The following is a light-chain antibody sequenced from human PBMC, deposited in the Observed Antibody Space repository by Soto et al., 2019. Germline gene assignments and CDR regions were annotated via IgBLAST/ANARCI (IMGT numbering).Light chain of an antibody. Sequence: TLPFSQGERATLSCRASQSVSSYLAWYQQKPGQAPRLLIYDASNRATGIPARFSCSGSGTDLSLTISRLEPEFFDDTASTEIYT. J-gene: IGKJ2*01. V-gene: IGKV3-11*01. CDR3: TEIYT. CDR2: DAS. CDR1: QSVSSY.